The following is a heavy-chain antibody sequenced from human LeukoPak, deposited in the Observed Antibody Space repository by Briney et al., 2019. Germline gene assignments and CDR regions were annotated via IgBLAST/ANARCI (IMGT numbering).Heavy chain of an antibody. CDR1: GGSISSSSYY. J-gene: IGHJ5*02. D-gene: IGHD6-19*01. CDR2: IYYSGST. V-gene: IGHV4-39*07. Sequence: PSETLSLTCTVSGGSISSSSYYWGWIRQPPGKGLEWIGSIYYSGSTNYNPSLKSRVTISVDTSKNQFSLKLSSVTAADTAVYYCARSLGSGRDWFDPWGQGTLVTVSS. CDR3: ARSLGSGRDWFDP.